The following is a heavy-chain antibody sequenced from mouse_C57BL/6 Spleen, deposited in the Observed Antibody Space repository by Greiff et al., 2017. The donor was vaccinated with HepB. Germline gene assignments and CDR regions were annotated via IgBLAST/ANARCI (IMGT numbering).Heavy chain of an antibody. CDR1: GFTFSSYA. Sequence: EVQGVESGGGLVKPGGSLKLSCAASGFTFSSYAMSWVRQTPEKRLEWVATISDGGSYTYYPDNVKGRFTISRDNAKNNLYLQMSHLKSEDTAMYYCAREGLNACFAYWGQGTLVTVSA. CDR2: ISDGGSYT. V-gene: IGHV5-4*01. CDR3: AREGLNACFAY. J-gene: IGHJ3*01.